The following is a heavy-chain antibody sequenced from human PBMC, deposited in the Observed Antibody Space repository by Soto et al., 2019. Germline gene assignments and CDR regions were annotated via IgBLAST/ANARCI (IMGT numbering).Heavy chain of an antibody. V-gene: IGHV5-51*01. D-gene: IGHD6-6*01. CDR3: ARRAIAARMGYGMDV. Sequence: GESLKISCNGSGYSFTSYWIGWVRQMPGKGLEWMGIIYPGDSDTRYSPSFQGQVTISADKSISTAYLQWSSLKASDTAMYYCARRAIAARMGYGMDVWGHGTTVTVSS. CDR1: GYSFTSYW. J-gene: IGHJ6*02. CDR2: IYPGDSDT.